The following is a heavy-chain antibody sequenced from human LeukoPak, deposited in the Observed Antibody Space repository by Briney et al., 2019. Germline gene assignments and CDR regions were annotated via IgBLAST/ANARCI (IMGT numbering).Heavy chain of an antibody. CDR2: ITRNSNYI. Sequence: GGSLRLSCAASGFTFSSYNMNWVRQAPGKGLEWISSITRNSNYIYYADSVKGRFTISRDNAKNSLYLQMNSLRAEDTAVYYCAREASSGLYAFDIWGQGTMVTVSS. CDR3: AREASSGLYAFDI. J-gene: IGHJ3*02. D-gene: IGHD6-19*01. V-gene: IGHV3-21*01. CDR1: GFTFSSYN.